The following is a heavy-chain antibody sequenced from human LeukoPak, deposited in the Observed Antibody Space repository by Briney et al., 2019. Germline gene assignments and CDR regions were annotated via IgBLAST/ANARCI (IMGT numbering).Heavy chain of an antibody. CDR2: IYYSGST. V-gene: IGHV4-39*07. CDR1: GGSISSSSYY. CDR3: ARDRVDSGSYDWFDP. D-gene: IGHD3-16*01. J-gene: IGHJ5*02. Sequence: PSETLSLTCTVSGGSISSSSYYWGWIRQPPGKGLEWIGSIYYSGSTYYNPSLKSRVTISVDTSKNQFSLKLSSVTAADTAVYYCARDRVDSGSYDWFDPWGQGTLVTVSS.